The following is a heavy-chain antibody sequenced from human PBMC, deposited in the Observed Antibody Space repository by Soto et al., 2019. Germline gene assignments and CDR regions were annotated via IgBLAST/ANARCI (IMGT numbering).Heavy chain of an antibody. V-gene: IGHV4-39*01. CDR1: GGSISSSSYY. CDR3: ARGPETYGDYVSLAGHYYGMDV. CDR2: IYYSGST. D-gene: IGHD4-17*01. J-gene: IGHJ6*02. Sequence: PSETLSLTSTVSGGSISSSSYYWGWIRQPPGKGLEWIGSIYYSGSTYYNPSLKSRVTISVDTSKNQFSLKLSSVTAADTAVYYCARGPETYGDYVSLAGHYYGMDVWGQGTTVTVSS.